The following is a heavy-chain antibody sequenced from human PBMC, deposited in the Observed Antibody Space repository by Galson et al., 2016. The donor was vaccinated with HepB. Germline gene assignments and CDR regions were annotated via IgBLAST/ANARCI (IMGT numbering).Heavy chain of an antibody. CDR1: GFSFSNYA. D-gene: IGHD6-19*01. V-gene: IGHV3-30*03. Sequence: LRLSCAASGFSFSNYAMHWVRQAPGKGLEWVAFMSFDESKTYYADSVKGRFTISRDNSKNTVHLQMNSLRAEDTAVYYCARDSRFYSRGWGHFDYWGQGTLVTVSS. CDR3: ARDSRFYSRGWGHFDY. J-gene: IGHJ4*02. CDR2: MSFDESKT.